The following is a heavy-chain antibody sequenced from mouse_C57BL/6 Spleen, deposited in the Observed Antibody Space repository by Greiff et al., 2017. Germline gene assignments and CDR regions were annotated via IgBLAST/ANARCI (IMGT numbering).Heavy chain of an antibody. CDR1: GYAFSSSW. CDR3: ARVITTAGGAMDY. CDR2: IYPGDGDT. V-gene: IGHV1-82*01. J-gene: IGHJ4*01. Sequence: VQLQQSGPELVKPGASVKISCKASGYAFSSSWMNWVKQRPGKGLEWIGRIYPGDGDTNYNGKFKGKATLTADKSSSTAYMQLSSLTSEDSAVYFCARVITTAGGAMDYWGQGTSVTVSS. D-gene: IGHD1-1*01.